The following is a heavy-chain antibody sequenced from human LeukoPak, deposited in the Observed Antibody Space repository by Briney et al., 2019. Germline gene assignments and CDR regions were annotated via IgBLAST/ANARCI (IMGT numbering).Heavy chain of an antibody. Sequence: GGSLRLSCAASGFTFTNYAITWVRQAPGKGLEWVSTISSSGANTYYADSVRGRFTISRDNSKNSLYLQMNSLRAEDTAVYYCAKDGHYDSSGFTLQYWGQGTLVTVSS. CDR1: GFTFTNYA. J-gene: IGHJ1*01. CDR3: AKDGHYDSSGFTLQY. D-gene: IGHD3-22*01. V-gene: IGHV3-23*01. CDR2: ISSSGANT.